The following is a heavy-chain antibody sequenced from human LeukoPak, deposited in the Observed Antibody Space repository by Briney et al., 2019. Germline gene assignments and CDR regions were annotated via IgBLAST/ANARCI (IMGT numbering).Heavy chain of an antibody. CDR1: GYTFTDYY. CDR3: ARVGATYSGDH. D-gene: IGHD1-26*01. CDR2: INPNRGGT. V-gene: IGHV1-2*02. J-gene: IGHJ4*02. Sequence: GASVKVSCTASGYTFTDYYIHWVREAPGQGLEWMGWINPNRGGTNYAQKCQGMITMTRDTSISTAYMELSRLRSDDTAVYCGARVGATYSGDHWGQGTLVTVSS.